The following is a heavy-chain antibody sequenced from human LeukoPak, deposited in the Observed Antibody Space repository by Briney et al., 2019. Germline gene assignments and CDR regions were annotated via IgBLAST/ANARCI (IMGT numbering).Heavy chain of an antibody. CDR1: GFTFSSYA. V-gene: IGHV3-23*01. J-gene: IGHJ3*02. Sequence: PGGSLRLSCAASGFTFSSYAMSWVRQAPGKGLEWVSAIGGSGGTTDYADSVKGRFTISRDNSKNTLYLQMNSLRAEDTAVYYCARDLRIRGVIISDAFDIWGQGTMVTVSS. CDR2: IGGSGGTT. D-gene: IGHD3-10*01. CDR3: ARDLRIRGVIISDAFDI.